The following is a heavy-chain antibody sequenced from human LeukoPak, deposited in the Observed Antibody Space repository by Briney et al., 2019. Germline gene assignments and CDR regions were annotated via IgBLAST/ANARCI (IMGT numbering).Heavy chain of an antibody. CDR3: ARGPGQWLVN. V-gene: IGHV1-69*04. Sequence: GSSVKVSCKASGGTFSSYAISWVRQAPGQWLEWMGRIIPILGIANYAQKFQGRVTITADKSTSTAYMELSSLRSEDTAVYYCARGPGQWLVNWGQGTLVTVSS. CDR2: IIPILGIA. CDR1: GGTFSSYA. J-gene: IGHJ4*02. D-gene: IGHD6-19*01.